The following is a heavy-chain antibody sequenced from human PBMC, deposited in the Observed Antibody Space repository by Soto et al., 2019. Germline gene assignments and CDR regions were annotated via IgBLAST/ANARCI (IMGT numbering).Heavy chain of an antibody. V-gene: IGHV3-66*01. Sequence: EVQLVESGGGLVQPGGSLRLSCAASGFTVSSNYMSWVRQAPGKGLEGVSVIYSGGSTYYADSVKGRFTISRDNSKNTLYLQMNSLRAEDTAVYYCARDYGGNSADWFDPWGQGTLVTVSS. CDR2: IYSGGST. CDR1: GFTVSSNY. J-gene: IGHJ5*02. CDR3: ARDYGGNSADWFDP. D-gene: IGHD4-17*01.